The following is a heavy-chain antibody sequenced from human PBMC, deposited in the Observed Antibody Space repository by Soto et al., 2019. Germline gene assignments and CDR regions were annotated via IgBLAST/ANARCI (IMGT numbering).Heavy chain of an antibody. CDR1: GYSFISHY. CDR2: INPSGGSA. J-gene: IGHJ4*02. D-gene: IGHD2-2*01. Sequence: QVQLVQSGAEVTRPGASVKVSCKASGYSFISHYIHWVRQAPGQGLEWMGFINPSGGSATLAQKFQGRVTMPRDPSTSTVYMELTILRSEDAAVYYCARDYLSSKLSLSYFDFWGQGTLVTVSS. CDR3: ARDYLSSKLSLSYFDF. V-gene: IGHV1-46*01.